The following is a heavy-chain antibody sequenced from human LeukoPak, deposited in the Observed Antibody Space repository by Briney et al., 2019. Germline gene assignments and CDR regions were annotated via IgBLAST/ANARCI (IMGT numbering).Heavy chain of an antibody. J-gene: IGHJ3*02. CDR1: GFTFSSYG. CDR2: IWYDGSNK. V-gene: IGHV3-33*01. D-gene: IGHD2-15*01. CDR3: ARDAENIVVVVAATPNAFDI. Sequence: PGRSLRLSCAASGFTFSSYGMHWVRQAPGKGLEWVAVIWYDGSNKYYADSVKGRFTISRDNSKDTLYLQMNSLRAEDTAVYYCARDAENIVVVVAATPNAFDIWGQGTMVTVSS.